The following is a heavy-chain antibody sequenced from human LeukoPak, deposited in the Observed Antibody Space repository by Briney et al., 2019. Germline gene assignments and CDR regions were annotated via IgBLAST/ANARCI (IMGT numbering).Heavy chain of an antibody. Sequence: SETLSLTCAVYGGSFSGYYWSWIRQPPGKGLEWIGEINHSGSTNYNPSLKSRVTISVDTSKNQLSLKLSSVTAADTAVYYCARGPYSSGWYPVGYFQHWGQGTLVTVSS. CDR1: GGSFSGYY. D-gene: IGHD6-19*01. CDR3: ARGPYSSGWYPVGYFQH. CDR2: INHSGST. V-gene: IGHV4-34*01. J-gene: IGHJ1*01.